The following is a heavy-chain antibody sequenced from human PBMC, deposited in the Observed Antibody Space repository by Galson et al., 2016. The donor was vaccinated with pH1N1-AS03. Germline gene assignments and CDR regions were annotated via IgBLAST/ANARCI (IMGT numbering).Heavy chain of an antibody. J-gene: IGHJ4*02. CDR2: INWDGSKT. V-gene: IGHV3-43D*04. CDR3: GRGDTTWTRIIDY. CDR1: GFTFGDYA. D-gene: IGHD1-1*01. Sequence: SLRLSCAASGFTFGDYAMSWFRQAPGKGLEWVSLINWDGSKTYLADSVKGRFTISRDNSRNSLYLQMNSLRAEDTALYYCGRGDTTWTRIIDYWGQGTLVTVSS.